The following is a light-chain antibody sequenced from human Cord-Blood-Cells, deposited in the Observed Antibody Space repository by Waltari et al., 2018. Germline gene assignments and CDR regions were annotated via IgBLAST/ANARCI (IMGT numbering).Light chain of an antibody. J-gene: IGKJ1*01. V-gene: IGKV3-15*01. CDR1: QSVSSN. CDR3: QQYNNWPTWT. Sequence: EIVMTQSPATLSVSPGERATLSCRASQSVSSNLAWYQQKPGQAPRRLIYGASTRATGIPARFSGSGSGTEFTLTNSSLQSEDFAVYYCQQYNNWPTWTFGQGTKVEIK. CDR2: GAS.